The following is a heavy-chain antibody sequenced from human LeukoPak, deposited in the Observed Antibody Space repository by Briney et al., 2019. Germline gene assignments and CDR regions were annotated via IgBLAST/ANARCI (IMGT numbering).Heavy chain of an antibody. CDR1: GYTSTSYD. V-gene: IGHV1-8*01. Sequence: ASVKVSCKASGYTSTSYDINWVRQATGQGLEWMGWMNPNSGNTGYAQKFQGRVTMTRNTSISTAYMELSSLRSEDTAVYYCARLFGSNYGMDVWGQGTTVTVSS. CDR2: MNPNSGNT. J-gene: IGHJ6*02. CDR3: ARLFGSNYGMDV. D-gene: IGHD3-16*01.